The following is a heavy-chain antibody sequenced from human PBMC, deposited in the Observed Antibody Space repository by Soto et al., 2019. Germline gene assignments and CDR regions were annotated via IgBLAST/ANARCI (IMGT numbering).Heavy chain of an antibody. CDR2: ISGSGGST. V-gene: IGHV3-23*01. J-gene: IGHJ3*02. Sequence: GGSLRLSCAASGFTFSSYAMSWVHQAPGKGLEWVSAISGSGGSTYYADSVKGRFTISRDNSKNTLYLQMNSLRAEDTAVYYCAKDLRDSRAVDIWGQGTMVTVSS. CDR1: GFTFSSYA. CDR3: AKDLRDSRAVDI.